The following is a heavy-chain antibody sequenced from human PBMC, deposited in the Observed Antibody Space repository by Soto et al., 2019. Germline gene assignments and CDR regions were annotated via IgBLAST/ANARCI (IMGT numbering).Heavy chain of an antibody. Sequence: PSETLSLTCSFSVESVTSHYLTWIRQSPEKGLEWIGYMYYTGISHYNPSLKSRLTISVDTSKNQFSLKLSSVTAADTAVYYCARYNYDILTGYYTFGYWGQGTLVTVSS. CDR2: MYYTGIS. V-gene: IGHV4-59*08. D-gene: IGHD3-9*01. J-gene: IGHJ4*02. CDR1: VESVTSHY. CDR3: ARYNYDILTGYYTFGY.